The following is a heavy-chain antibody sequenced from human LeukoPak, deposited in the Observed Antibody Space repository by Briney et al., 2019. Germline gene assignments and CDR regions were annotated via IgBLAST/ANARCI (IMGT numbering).Heavy chain of an antibody. CDR2: INHSGST. CDR1: GGSFSGYY. CDR3: ARQNRKWEHEH. J-gene: IGHJ1*01. D-gene: IGHD1-26*01. Sequence: PSETLSLTCAVYGGSFSGYYWSWIRQPPGKGLEWIGEINHSGSTNYNPSLKSRVTISVDTSKNQFSLKLSSVTAADTAVYYCARQNRKWEHEHWGQGTLVTVSS. V-gene: IGHV4-34*01.